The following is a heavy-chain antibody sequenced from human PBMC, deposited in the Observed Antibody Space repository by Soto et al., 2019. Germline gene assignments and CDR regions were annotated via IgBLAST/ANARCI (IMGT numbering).Heavy chain of an antibody. D-gene: IGHD3-9*01. J-gene: IGHJ5*02. CDR2: ISAYNGNT. Sequence: QVQLVQSGAEVKKPGASVKVSCKASGYTFTSYGISWVRQAPGQGLEWMGWISAYNGNTNYAQKLQGRVTMTTDTSTSTAYMELRRLRSDDTAVYYCAREGAYDILTGQSGWFDPWGQGTLVTVSS. CDR3: AREGAYDILTGQSGWFDP. V-gene: IGHV1-18*01. CDR1: GYTFTSYG.